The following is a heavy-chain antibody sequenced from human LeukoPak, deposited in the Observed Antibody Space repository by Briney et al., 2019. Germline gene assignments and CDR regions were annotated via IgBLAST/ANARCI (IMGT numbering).Heavy chain of an antibody. CDR3: ARAQWRFGELRGRTDWFDP. D-gene: IGHD3-10*01. Sequence: SETLSLTCTVSGGSISSYYWSWIRQPPGKGLEWIGYIYHSGSTNYNPSLKSRVTISVDTSKNQFSLKLSSVTAADTAVYYCARAQWRFGELRGRTDWFDPWGQGTLVTVSS. CDR2: IYHSGST. V-gene: IGHV4-59*01. J-gene: IGHJ5*02. CDR1: GGSISSYY.